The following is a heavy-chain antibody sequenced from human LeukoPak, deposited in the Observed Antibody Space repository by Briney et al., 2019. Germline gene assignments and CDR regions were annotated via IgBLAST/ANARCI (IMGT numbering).Heavy chain of an antibody. V-gene: IGHV4-30-4*01. D-gene: IGHD4/OR15-4a*01. Sequence: SQTLSLTCTVSGVSISSGDYYWSWIRQPPGKGLEWIGYIYYSGSTYYNPSLKSRVTISVDTSKNQFSLKLSSVTAADTAVYYCARDVGANPADAFDIWGQGTMVTVSS. J-gene: IGHJ3*02. CDR3: ARDVGANPADAFDI. CDR1: GVSISSGDYY. CDR2: IYYSGST.